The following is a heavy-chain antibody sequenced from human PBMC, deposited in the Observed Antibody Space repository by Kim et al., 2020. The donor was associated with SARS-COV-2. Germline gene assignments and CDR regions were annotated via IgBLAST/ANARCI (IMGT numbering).Heavy chain of an antibody. D-gene: IGHD6-19*01. CDR3: ARDPIAVAGYYGMDV. Sequence: GGSLRLSCAASGFTFSSHWMHWVRQAPGKGLVWVSRINSDGSSTSYAASVKGRFTISRDNAKNTLYLQMNSLRAEDTAVYYCARDPIAVAGYYGMDVWGPGTTVTVSS. J-gene: IGHJ6*02. CDR1: GFTFSSHW. V-gene: IGHV3-74*01. CDR2: INSDGSST.